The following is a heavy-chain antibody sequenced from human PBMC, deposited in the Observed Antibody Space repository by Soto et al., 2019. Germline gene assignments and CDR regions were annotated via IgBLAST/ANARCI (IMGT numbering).Heavy chain of an antibody. V-gene: IGHV3-23*01. D-gene: IGHD4-17*01. CDR2: ISGRGTTT. Sequence: EVQLLQSGGGLVQPGGSLRLSCAASGFSFSVYAMSWVRQAPGKGLESVSSISGRGTTTSYADSVKGRFTISRDNSKNTLYLQMKSLRGAVTAVYDGARSLYGGNAFWGQGTLVTVSP. CDR3: ARSLYGGNAF. CDR1: GFSFSVYA. J-gene: IGHJ4*02.